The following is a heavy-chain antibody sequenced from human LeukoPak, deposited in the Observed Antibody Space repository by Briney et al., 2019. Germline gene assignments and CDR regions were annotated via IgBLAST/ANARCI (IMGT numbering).Heavy chain of an antibody. CDR2: ISGSGGST. V-gene: IGHV3-23*01. J-gene: IGHJ4*02. CDR1: GFTFRSHA. D-gene: IGHD6-13*01. CDR3: AKGAIGYSSSWYYFDY. Sequence: GGSLRLSCVGSGFTFRSHAMSWVRQAPEKGLEWVSAISGSGGSTYYADSVKGRFTISRDNSKNTLYLQMNSLRAEDTAVYYCAKGAIGYSSSWYYFDYWGQGTLVTVSS.